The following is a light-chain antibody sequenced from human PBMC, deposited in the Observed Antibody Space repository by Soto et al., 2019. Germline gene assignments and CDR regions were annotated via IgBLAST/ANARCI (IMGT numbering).Light chain of an antibody. Sequence: EIVLTQSPGTLSLSPGERATLSCRASQSVSNNYLAWYQQKPGQAHRLLIYGASNRATGIPDRFSGSGSGKDLTLTISILEPEDFAVYYFQQYGSSGTFGEGTKVEIK. CDR2: GAS. CDR3: QQYGSSGT. J-gene: IGKJ1*01. CDR1: QSVSNNY. V-gene: IGKV3-20*01.